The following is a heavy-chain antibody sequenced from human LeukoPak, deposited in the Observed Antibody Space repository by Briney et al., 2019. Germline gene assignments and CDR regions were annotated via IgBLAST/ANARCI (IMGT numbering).Heavy chain of an antibody. CDR3: TTGHDFWSGSDY. CDR2: IKSKTDGGTT. CDR1: GFSFTTYW. V-gene: IGHV3-15*01. Sequence: GGSLRLSCAASGFSFTTYWMSWVRQAPGKGLEWVGRIKSKTDGGTTDYAAPVKGRFTISRDDSKNTLYLQMNSLKTEDTAVYYCTTGHDFWSGSDYWGQGTLVTVSS. D-gene: IGHD3-3*01. J-gene: IGHJ4*02.